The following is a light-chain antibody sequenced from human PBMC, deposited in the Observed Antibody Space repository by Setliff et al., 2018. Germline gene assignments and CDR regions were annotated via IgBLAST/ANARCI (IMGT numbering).Light chain of an antibody. Sequence: QSALTQPAAVSGSPGQSITVSCTGTSSDVGGYDYVSWYQQHPGKAPKLMIYEVSKRPSGVSDRFSGSKSANTASLTISGLQAEDEAVYYCSSNTNSATLFVFGGGTKVTVL. CDR2: EVS. V-gene: IGLV2-14*01. CDR3: SSNTNSATLFV. J-gene: IGLJ2*01. CDR1: SSDVGGYDY.